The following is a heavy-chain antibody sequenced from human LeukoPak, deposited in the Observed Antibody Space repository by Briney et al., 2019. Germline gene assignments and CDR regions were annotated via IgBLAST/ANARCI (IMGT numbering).Heavy chain of an antibody. V-gene: IGHV4-34*01. D-gene: IGHD3-22*01. Sequence: SETLSLTCAVYGGSFSGYYWSWIRQPPGKGLEWIGEINHSGSTNYNPSLKSRVTISVDTSKNQFSLKLGSVTAADTAVYYCASGYYYLFDYWGQGTLVTVSS. J-gene: IGHJ4*02. CDR2: INHSGST. CDR1: GGSFSGYY. CDR3: ASGYYYLFDY.